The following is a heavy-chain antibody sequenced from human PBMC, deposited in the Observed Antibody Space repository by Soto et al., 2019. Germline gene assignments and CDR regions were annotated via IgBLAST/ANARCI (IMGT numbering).Heavy chain of an antibody. D-gene: IGHD3-3*01. CDR1: GFSLSTYW. V-gene: IGHV3-74*01. J-gene: IGHJ4*02. CDR3: ARDPFGGIPGY. CDR2: INSDGSIT. Sequence: EVQLVESGGGLVQPGGSLRLSCAASGFSLSTYWMDWVRQAPGKGLVWVSRINSDGSITSYADSVKGRFTISRDNAKNTVYLQMNSLRVEDTAVYHCARDPFGGIPGYWGQGTLVTVSS.